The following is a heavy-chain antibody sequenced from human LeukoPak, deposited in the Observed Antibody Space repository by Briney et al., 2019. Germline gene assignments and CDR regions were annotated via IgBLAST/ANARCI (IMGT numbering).Heavy chain of an antibody. Sequence: GGSLRLSCAGSAFTFSSYSMNWVRQAPGKGLEWVSSISSRSTYIYHADSVKGRFTISRDNAKNSLFLQMNSLRAEDTAVYFCAKSTRAVMAMMDVWGKGTTVTVSS. CDR3: AKSTRAVMAMMDV. CDR1: AFTFSSYS. V-gene: IGHV3-21*01. CDR2: ISSRSTYI. D-gene: IGHD3-16*01. J-gene: IGHJ6*04.